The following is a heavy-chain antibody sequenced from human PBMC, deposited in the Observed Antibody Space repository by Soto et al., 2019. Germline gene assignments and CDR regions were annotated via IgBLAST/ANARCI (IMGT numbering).Heavy chain of an antibody. Sequence: SETLSLTCTASGGSISNYYWSWIRQPPGKGLEWIGYIYYSGGTYYNPSLKSRISILVDTSKSQFSLNLNSMTAADTAIYYCARFGSDSGFDYWGQGTLVTVSS. V-gene: IGHV4-59*12. CDR1: GGSISNYY. CDR3: ARFGSDSGFDY. J-gene: IGHJ4*02. D-gene: IGHD3-10*01. CDR2: IYYSGGT.